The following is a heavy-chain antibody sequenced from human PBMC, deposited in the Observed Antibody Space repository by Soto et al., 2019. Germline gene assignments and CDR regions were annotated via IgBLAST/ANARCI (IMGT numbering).Heavy chain of an antibody. Sequence: QVQLQESGPGLVKPSGTLSLTCTVSGESINRSYWWTWVRQFPAKGLQWIGEINHSGSTTHNPTLTSRLTISGDKSNNKFSLKLTAVTAADPAVYYCASLYEENRGYYKIAAWGQGTLVTVSS. J-gene: IGHJ5*02. CDR1: GESINRSYW. V-gene: IGHV4-4*02. D-gene: IGHD3-3*01. CDR3: ASLYEENRGYYKIAA. CDR2: INHSGST.